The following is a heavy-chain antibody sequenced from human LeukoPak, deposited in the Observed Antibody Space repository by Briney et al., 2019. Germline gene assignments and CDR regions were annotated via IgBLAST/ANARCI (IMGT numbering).Heavy chain of an antibody. CDR3: ARDLGSIAVNWFDP. J-gene: IGHJ5*02. CDR1: GYTLTELS. CDR2: FDPEDGET. Sequence: ASVKVSCKVSGYTLTELSMHWVRQAPGKGLEWMGGFDPEDGETIYAQKFQGRVTMTRDTSISTAYMELSRLRSDDTAVYYCARDLGSIAVNWFDPWGQGTLVTVSS. D-gene: IGHD6-6*01. V-gene: IGHV1-24*01.